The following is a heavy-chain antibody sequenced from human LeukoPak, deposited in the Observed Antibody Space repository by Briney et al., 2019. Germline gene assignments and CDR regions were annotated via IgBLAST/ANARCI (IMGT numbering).Heavy chain of an antibody. CDR3: ARGETKWGSSSWGYYYYYMDV. CDR2: IYDSGST. V-gene: IGHV4-59*01. D-gene: IGHD6-13*01. Sequence: SETLSLTCAVSGGSINNYYWSWIRQPPGKGLEWIGYIYDSGSTNYNPSLKSRVTTSVDTSKNQFSLKLSSVTAADTAVYYCARGETKWGSSSWGYYYYYMDVWGKGTTVTISS. J-gene: IGHJ6*03. CDR1: GGSINNYY.